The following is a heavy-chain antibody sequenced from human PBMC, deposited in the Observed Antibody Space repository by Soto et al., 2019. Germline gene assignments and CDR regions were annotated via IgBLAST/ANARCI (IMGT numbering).Heavy chain of an antibody. D-gene: IGHD2-15*01. CDR3: AKRRGAGGHFDY. Sequence: DVQLLESGGGLVQPEGSLRLSCAASGFTFSSYAMGWVRQGPGKGLEWVAVVSIGGSTHYADSVRGRFTISRDNSKNTLSLPMNSLTAEDTDVYFCAKRRGAGGHFDYLGQGALVTVSS. CDR1: GFTFSSYA. J-gene: IGHJ4*02. CDR2: VSIGGST. V-gene: IGHV3-23*01.